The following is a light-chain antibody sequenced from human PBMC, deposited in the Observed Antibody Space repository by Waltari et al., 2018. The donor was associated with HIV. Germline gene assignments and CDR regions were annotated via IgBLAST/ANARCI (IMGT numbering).Light chain of an antibody. CDR2: GAS. Sequence: EIVLTQSPATLSLSPGERATLSCRASQSVSSYLAWYQQKPGQAPKLLIYGASNRATGIPARFSGSGSGTDFTLTISSLEPEYFAVYYCQQRRNWPPGATFGGGTKVEIK. J-gene: IGKJ4*01. CDR1: QSVSSY. V-gene: IGKV3-11*01. CDR3: QQRRNWPPGAT.